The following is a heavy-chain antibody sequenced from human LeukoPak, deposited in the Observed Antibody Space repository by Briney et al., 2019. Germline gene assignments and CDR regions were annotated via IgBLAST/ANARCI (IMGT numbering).Heavy chain of an antibody. CDR2: IYYSGST. J-gene: IGHJ4*02. V-gene: IGHV4-39*01. Sequence: SETLSPTCTVSGGSISSSSYYWGWIRQPPGKGLEWIGSIYYSGSTYYKPSLKSRVTISVDTSKNQFSLKLSSVTAADTAVYYCASKRLFRWYFDYWGQGTLVTVSS. CDR3: ASKRLFRWYFDY. CDR1: GGSISSSSYY. D-gene: IGHD3-22*01.